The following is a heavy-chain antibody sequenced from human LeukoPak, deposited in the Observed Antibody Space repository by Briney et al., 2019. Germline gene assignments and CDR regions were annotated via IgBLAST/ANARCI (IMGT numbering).Heavy chain of an antibody. D-gene: IGHD6-19*01. V-gene: IGHV1-46*01. Sequence: GASVKVSCKASGYTFTSYYMHWVRQAPGQGLEWMGIINPSGGSTSYAQKFQGRVTMTRDMSTSTVYMELSRLISEDTAVYYCARVGIAVAGTAFDYWGQGTLVTVSS. J-gene: IGHJ4*02. CDR1: GYTFTSYY. CDR3: ARVGIAVAGTAFDY. CDR2: INPSGGST.